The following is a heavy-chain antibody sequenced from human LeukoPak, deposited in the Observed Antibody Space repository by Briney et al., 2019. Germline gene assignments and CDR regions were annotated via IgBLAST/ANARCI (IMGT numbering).Heavy chain of an antibody. Sequence: SVKVSCKASGGTFSSYAISWVRQAPGQGLEWMGGIIPIFGTANYAQKFQGRVTITADESTSTAYMELSSLRSEDTAVYYCARGGFLEWLWPDYWGQGTLVTVSS. J-gene: IGHJ4*02. D-gene: IGHD3-3*01. CDR2: IIPIFGTA. CDR1: GGTFSSYA. CDR3: ARGGFLEWLWPDY. V-gene: IGHV1-69*13.